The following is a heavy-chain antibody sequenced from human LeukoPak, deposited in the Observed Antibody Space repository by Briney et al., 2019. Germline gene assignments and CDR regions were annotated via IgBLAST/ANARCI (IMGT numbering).Heavy chain of an antibody. D-gene: IGHD6-19*01. CDR3: AKVGENSGWTPHEGNYYYYMDV. J-gene: IGHJ6*03. CDR1: GFTFSSYA. V-gene: IGHV3-23*01. CDR2: ISGSGGST. Sequence: PGGSLRLSCAASGFTFSSYAMSWVRQAPGKGLEWVSAISGSGGSTYYADSVKGRFTISRDNSKNTLYLQMNSLRAEDTAVYYCAKVGENSGWTPHEGNYYYYMDVWGKGTTVTISS.